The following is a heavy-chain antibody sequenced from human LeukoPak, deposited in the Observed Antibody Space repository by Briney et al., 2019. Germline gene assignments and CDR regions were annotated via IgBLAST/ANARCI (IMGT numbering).Heavy chain of an antibody. J-gene: IGHJ4*02. D-gene: IGHD3/OR15-3a*01. V-gene: IGHV1-46*01. Sequence: ASVKVSCKASGYTFTSYYMHWVRQGPGQGLEWMGIINPSGGSTSYAQKFQGRVTMTRDMSTSTVYMELSSLRSEDTAVYYCARGLSSRFRFLDLFDYWGQGTLVTVSS. CDR1: GYTFTSYY. CDR3: ARGLSSRFRFLDLFDY. CDR2: INPSGGST.